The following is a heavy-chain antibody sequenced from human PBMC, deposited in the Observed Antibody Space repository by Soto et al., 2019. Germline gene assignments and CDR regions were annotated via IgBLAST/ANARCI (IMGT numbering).Heavy chain of an antibody. CDR2: IIPILGIA. CDR3: ARDPPGNRYCSGSSCYSTPDY. CDR1: GGTFSSYT. J-gene: IGHJ4*02. V-gene: IGHV1-69*08. D-gene: IGHD2-15*01. Sequence: QVQLVQAGAEVKKPGSSVKVSWKASGGTFSSYTISWVRQAPGQGLEWMGRIIPILGIANYAQKFQGRVTITADKSTSTAYMELSSLRSEDTAVYYCARDPPGNRYCSGSSCYSTPDYWGQGTLVTVSS.